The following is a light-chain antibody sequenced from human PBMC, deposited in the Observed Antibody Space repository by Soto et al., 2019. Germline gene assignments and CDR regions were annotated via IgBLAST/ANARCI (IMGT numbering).Light chain of an antibody. V-gene: IGLV2-14*01. J-gene: IGLJ2*01. CDR2: EVS. CDR1: SSDVGGYNY. CDR3: SSSTSSSIVV. Sequence: QSALTQPASVSGSPGQSITISCTGTSSDVGGYNYVSWYQQHPGKAPKLTIYEVSNRPSGVSNRFSGSKSDNTASLTISGLQAEDEAAYYCSSSTSSSIVVFCGGTQPTVL.